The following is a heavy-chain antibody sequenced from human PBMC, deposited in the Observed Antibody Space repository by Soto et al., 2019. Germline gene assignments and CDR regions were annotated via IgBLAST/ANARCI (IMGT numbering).Heavy chain of an antibody. CDR3: ARDLWVEPELYYYGMDV. V-gene: IGHV4-30-4*01. J-gene: IGHJ6*02. D-gene: IGHD1-1*01. Sequence: KPSETLSLTCTVSGDSISSADYYWSWIRQTPGKGLEWIGHIFYSGTTYYNPSLNSRLTISVDTSKNHFSLRLTSVTAADTAVYYCARDLWVEPELYYYGMDVWGQGTTVTVSS. CDR2: IFYSGTT. CDR1: GDSISSADYY.